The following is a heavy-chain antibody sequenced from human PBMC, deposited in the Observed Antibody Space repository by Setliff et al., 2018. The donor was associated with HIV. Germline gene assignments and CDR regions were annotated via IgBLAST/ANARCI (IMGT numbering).Heavy chain of an antibody. D-gene: IGHD3-16*01. CDR2: VYHSGKT. CDR3: AKHDFGEGSCFDP. CDR1: GQFTSDGYY. V-gene: IGHV4-38-2*02. J-gene: IGHJ5*02. Sequence: PSETLSLTCTVSGQFTSDGYYWGWIRQPPGKGLEWIGSVYHSGKTYYNPSLKSRVTMSADTSKNQISLMLRSMTAADTAVYYCAKHDFGEGSCFDPWGQGSLVTVSS.